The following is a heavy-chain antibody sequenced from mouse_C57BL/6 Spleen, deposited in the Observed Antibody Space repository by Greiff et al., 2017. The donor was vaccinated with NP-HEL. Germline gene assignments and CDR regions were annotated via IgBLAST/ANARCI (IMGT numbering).Heavy chain of an antibody. CDR2: IDPEDGET. CDR1: GFNINDYY. D-gene: IGHD1-3*01. CDR3: ARKAVEGPYAMGY. J-gene: IGHJ4*01. V-gene: IGHV14-2*01. Sequence: VQLQQPGAELVKPGASVKLSCTASGFNINDYYMHWVKQRTEQGLEWIGRIDPEDGETKYAPKFQGKATITADTSSNTAYLQLSSLTSEDTAVYYCARKAVEGPYAMGYWGQGTSGTVSA.